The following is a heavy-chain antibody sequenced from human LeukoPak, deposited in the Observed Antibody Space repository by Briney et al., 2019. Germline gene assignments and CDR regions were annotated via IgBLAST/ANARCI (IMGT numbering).Heavy chain of an antibody. CDR3: ARDFYYDSGYANDY. CDR2: INPNSGGT. D-gene: IGHD3-22*01. Sequence: ASVKVSCTASGYTFTGYYMHWVRQAPGQGLEWMGWINPNSGGTNYAQKFQGRVTMTRDTSISTAYMELSRLRSDDTAVYYCARDFYYDSGYANDYWGQGTLVTVSS. CDR1: GYTFTGYY. J-gene: IGHJ4*02. V-gene: IGHV1-2*02.